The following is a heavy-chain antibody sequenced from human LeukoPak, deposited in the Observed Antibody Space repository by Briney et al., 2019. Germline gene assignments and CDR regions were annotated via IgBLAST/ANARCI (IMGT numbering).Heavy chain of an antibody. CDR3: AREGDPYSYGYFDY. D-gene: IGHD5-18*01. Sequence: ASVKVSCNASGYTFTSYGISWVRQAPGQGLEWMGWISAYNVNTNYVQKFQGRVTMTTDTSTSTAYMELRSLRSDDTAVYYCAREGDPYSYGYFDYWGQGTLVTVSS. CDR2: ISAYNVNT. J-gene: IGHJ4*02. CDR1: GYTFTSYG. V-gene: IGHV1-18*01.